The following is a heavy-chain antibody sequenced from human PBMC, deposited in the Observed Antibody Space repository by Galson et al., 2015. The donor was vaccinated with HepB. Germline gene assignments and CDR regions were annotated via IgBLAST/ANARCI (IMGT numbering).Heavy chain of an antibody. D-gene: IGHD3-10*01. CDR1: GYTFTGYF. CDR3: VGGEGDFDF. V-gene: IGHV1-2*06. J-gene: IGHJ4*02. Sequence: SVTVSCKASGYTFTGYFIHWVRQAPGRIFEWMGRINPKTGGTNYARKFDGRVTMTEDTSINTAYMELSDLTFDDTAVYSCVGGEGDFDFWGQGTLVTVSS. CDR2: INPKTGGT.